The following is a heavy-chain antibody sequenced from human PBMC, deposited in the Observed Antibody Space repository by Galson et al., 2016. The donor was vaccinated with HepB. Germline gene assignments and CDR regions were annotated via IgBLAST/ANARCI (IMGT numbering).Heavy chain of an antibody. J-gene: IGHJ6*02. V-gene: IGHV3-33*01. CDR1: GFTFNNYG. D-gene: IGHD6-25*01. CDR3: VRDRAARDTVYYYGMDV. CDR2: IWYDGRNK. Sequence: SLRLSCAASGFTFNNYGMHWVRQAPGKGLEWVALIWYDGRNKYYADSVKARFTISRDNSKNTLYLQMNSLRAEDTAVYYCVRDRAARDTVYYYGMDVWGQGATVTVSS.